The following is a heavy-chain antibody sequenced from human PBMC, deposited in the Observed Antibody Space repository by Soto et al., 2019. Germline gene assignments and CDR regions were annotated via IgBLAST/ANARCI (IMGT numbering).Heavy chain of an antibody. V-gene: IGHV3-30-3*01. D-gene: IGHD2-2*01. CDR1: GFTFSSYA. Sequence: GSLRLSCAASGFTFSSYAMHWVRQAPGKGLEWVAIISYDGSNKYYADSVKGRFTISRDNSKNTLYLQMNSLRAEDTAVYYCARGTSSLTRFDYWGQGTLVTVSS. CDR2: ISYDGSNK. CDR3: ARGTSSLTRFDY. J-gene: IGHJ4*02.